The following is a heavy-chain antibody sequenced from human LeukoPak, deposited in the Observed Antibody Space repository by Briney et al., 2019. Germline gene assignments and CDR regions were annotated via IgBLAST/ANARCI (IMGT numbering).Heavy chain of an antibody. CDR3: AREAGNYYYYYMDV. Sequence: GGSLRLSCAASGFTVSSNYMSWVRQAPGKGLEWVSVIYSGGSTYYADSVKGRFTISRDNSKNTLYLQMNSLRAEDTAVYYCAREAGNYYYYYMDVWGKGTTVTVSS. J-gene: IGHJ6*03. D-gene: IGHD6-19*01. V-gene: IGHV3-53*01. CDR2: IYSGGST. CDR1: GFTVSSNY.